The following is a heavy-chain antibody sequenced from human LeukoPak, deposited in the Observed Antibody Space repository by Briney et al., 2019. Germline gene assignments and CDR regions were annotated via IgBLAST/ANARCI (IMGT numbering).Heavy chain of an antibody. CDR1: GFTFSSYS. D-gene: IGHD1-7*01. V-gene: IGHV3-7*01. Sequence: PGGSLRLSCAASGFTFSSYSMNWVRQAPGKGLEWVANIKQDGSEKYYVDSVKGRFTISRDNAKNSLYLQMNSLRAEDTAVYYCARRTTPNAFDIWGQGTMVTVSS. J-gene: IGHJ3*02. CDR3: ARRTTPNAFDI. CDR2: IKQDGSEK.